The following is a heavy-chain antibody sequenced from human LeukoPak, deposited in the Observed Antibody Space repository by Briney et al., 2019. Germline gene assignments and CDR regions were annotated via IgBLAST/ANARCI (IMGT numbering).Heavy chain of an antibody. CDR2: LSGSGGSP. CDR1: GFTFSSYA. J-gene: IGHJ4*02. V-gene: IGHV3-23*01. D-gene: IGHD6-13*01. Sequence: PGGSQRLSCAASGFTFSSYAMSWVRQAPGKGLEWVSSLSGSGGSPNYANSVKGRFTISRDNSKNTLYLQMNSLRAEDTAVYYCANALGGGNTWYYFDCWGQGTLVTVSS. CDR3: ANALGGGNTWYYFDC.